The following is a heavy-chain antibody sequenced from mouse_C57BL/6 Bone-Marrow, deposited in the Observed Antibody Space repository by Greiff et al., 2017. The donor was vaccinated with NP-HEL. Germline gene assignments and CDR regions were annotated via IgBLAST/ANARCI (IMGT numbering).Heavy chain of an antibody. J-gene: IGHJ2*01. D-gene: IGHD3-1*01. CDR2: INPYNGGT. CDR3: ARSGGTEDY. V-gene: IGHV1-19*01. CDR1: GYTFTDYY. Sequence: VQLKQSGPVLVKPGASVKMSCKASGYTFTDYYMNWVKQSHGKSLEWIGVINPYNGGTSYNQKFKGKATLTVDKSSSTAYMELNSLTSEDSAVYYCARSGGTEDYWGQGTTLTVSS.